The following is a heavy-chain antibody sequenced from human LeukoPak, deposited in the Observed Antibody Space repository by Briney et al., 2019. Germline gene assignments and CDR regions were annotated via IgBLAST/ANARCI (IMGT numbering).Heavy chain of an antibody. CDR2: IKQDGSEK. Sequence: GGSLSLTCAASGFTFSSYWLSWVRKAPGQGLERVANIKQDGSEKYYVDSVKGRFTISRDNAKNSLYLQMNSLRPEDTAVYYWAKARRLRVRYSTYWSVPCGHRTLFTVSS. J-gene: IGHJ5*02. CDR3: AKARRLRVRYSTYWSVP. V-gene: IGHV3-7*01. D-gene: IGHD3-9*01. CDR1: GFTFSSYW.